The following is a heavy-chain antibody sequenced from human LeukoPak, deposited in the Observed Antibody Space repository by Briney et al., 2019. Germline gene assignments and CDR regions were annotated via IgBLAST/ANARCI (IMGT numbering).Heavy chain of an antibody. CDR2: IWYDGSNK. Sequence: GGSLRLSCAASGFTFSSYGMHWVRQAPGKGLEWVAVIWYDGSNKYYADSVKGRFTISRDNSKNTLYLQMNSLRAEDTAVYYCAREVRGTYLDYWGQGTLVTVSS. V-gene: IGHV3-33*01. CDR3: AREVRGTYLDY. J-gene: IGHJ4*02. CDR1: GFTFSSYG. D-gene: IGHD4/OR15-4a*01.